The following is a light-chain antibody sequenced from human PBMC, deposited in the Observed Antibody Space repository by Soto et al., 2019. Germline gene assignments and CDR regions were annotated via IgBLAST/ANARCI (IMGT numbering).Light chain of an antibody. CDR3: QHYGNSPPYT. Sequence: EIVLTQSPGTLSSSPGERATLSCRASQSVSSSYLAWYQQKPGQAPRLLIYAVSSRATGIPDRFSGSGSGTDLNLTIRRLEPEDFAVYYCQHYGNSPPYTFGQGTKVDIK. CDR2: AVS. J-gene: IGKJ2*01. CDR1: QSVSSSY. V-gene: IGKV3-20*01.